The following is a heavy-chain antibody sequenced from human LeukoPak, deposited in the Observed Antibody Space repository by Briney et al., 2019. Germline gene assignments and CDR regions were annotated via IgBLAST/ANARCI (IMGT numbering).Heavy chain of an antibody. CDR1: GFTFGDYA. D-gene: IGHD6-19*01. V-gene: IGHV3-49*04. J-gene: IGHJ4*02. CDR3: TRATGYSSGWYEDIFDY. CDR2: IRSKAYGGTT. Sequence: GGSLRLSCTASGFTFGDYAMSWVRQAPGKGLEWVGFIRSKAYGGTTEYAASVKGRFTISRDDSKSIAYLQMNSLKTEDTAVYYCTRATGYSSGWYEDIFDYWGQGTLVTVSS.